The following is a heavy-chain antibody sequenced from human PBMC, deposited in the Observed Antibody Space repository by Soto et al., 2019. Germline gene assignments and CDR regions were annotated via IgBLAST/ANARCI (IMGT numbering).Heavy chain of an antibody. CDR1: GGSFSGYY. D-gene: IGHD2-21*02. V-gene: IGHV4-34*01. CDR2: INHSGST. Sequence: SETLSLTCAVYGGSFSGYYWSWIRQPPGKGLEWIGEINHSGSTNYNPSLKSRVTISVDTSKNQFSLKLSSVTAADTAVYYCARGNIVVVTAISQAYYYGMDVWGQGTTVTVSS. CDR3: ARGNIVVVTAISQAYYYGMDV. J-gene: IGHJ6*02.